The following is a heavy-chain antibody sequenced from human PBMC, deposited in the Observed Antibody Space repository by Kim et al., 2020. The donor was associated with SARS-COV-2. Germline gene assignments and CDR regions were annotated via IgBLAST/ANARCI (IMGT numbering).Heavy chain of an antibody. J-gene: IGHJ6*02. CDR1: GFTFSSYS. V-gene: IGHV3-48*02. CDR3: ASQLGDSFHYYYYGMDV. CDR2: ISSSSSTI. D-gene: IGHD5-18*01. Sequence: GGSLRLSCAASGFTFSSYSMNWVRQATGKGLEWVSYISSSSSTIYYGDSVKGRFTISRDNAKNSLYLQMNSLRDEDTAVYYCASQLGDSFHYYYYGMDVWGQGTTVTVSS.